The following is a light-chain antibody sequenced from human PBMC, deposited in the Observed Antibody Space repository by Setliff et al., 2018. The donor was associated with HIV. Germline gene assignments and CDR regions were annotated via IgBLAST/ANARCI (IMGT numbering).Light chain of an antibody. CDR2: EVR. Sequence: QSVLTQPASVSGSPGQSITISCTGTSRDVGGYNYVSWYQQHPGKAPKLIIYEVRNRPSGVSNRFSGSKSGNTASLTISGLQTEDEADYYCSSYAITKTLPFGTGTKVTV. CDR3: SSYAITKTLP. J-gene: IGLJ1*01. CDR1: SRDVGGYNY. V-gene: IGLV2-14*01.